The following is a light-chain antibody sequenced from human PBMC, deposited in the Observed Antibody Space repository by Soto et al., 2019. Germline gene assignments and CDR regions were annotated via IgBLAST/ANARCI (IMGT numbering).Light chain of an antibody. CDR1: QSVSRSH. Sequence: EIVLTQSPGTLSLSPGERATLSCRASQSVSRSHLAWSQQKPGQAPRLLFFGVSNRAAGVPDRFGGSGSGTDFTLTISSLEPEDFAVYYCQQRSNWPLITFGQGTRLEIK. V-gene: IGKV3D-20*02. CDR2: GVS. CDR3: QQRSNWPLIT. J-gene: IGKJ5*01.